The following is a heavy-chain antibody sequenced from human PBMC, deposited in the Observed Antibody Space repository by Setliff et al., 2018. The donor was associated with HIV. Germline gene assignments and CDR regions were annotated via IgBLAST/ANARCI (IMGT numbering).Heavy chain of an antibody. CDR1: GGSISSFY. J-gene: IGHJ6*03. Sequence: PSETLSLTCTVSGGSISSFYWSWIRQPPGKGLEWIGYIYTTGSTNYNPSLKSRVTMSVDTSKNQFSLKLSSVTAADTAVYYCARDEQWPYLYYMDVWGKGTTVTVSS. D-gene: IGHD6-19*01. CDR2: IYTTGST. V-gene: IGHV4-4*09. CDR3: ARDEQWPYLYYMDV.